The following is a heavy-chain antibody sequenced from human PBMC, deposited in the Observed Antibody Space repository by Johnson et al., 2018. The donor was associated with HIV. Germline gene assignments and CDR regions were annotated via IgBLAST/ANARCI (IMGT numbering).Heavy chain of an antibody. D-gene: IGHD2-21*01. J-gene: IGHJ3*02. V-gene: IGHV3-30*02. CDR1: GFTFSSYG. CDR2: IRYDGSNK. CDR3: AIDCGGDCYSGSGAFDI. Sequence: QVQLVESGGGVVQPGGSLRLSCAASGFTFSSYGMHWVRQAPGKGLEWVAFIRYDGSNKYYADSVKGRFTISRDNSKNTLYLHMNSLRAEDTAVYYCAIDCGGDCYSGSGAFDIWGQGTMVTVSS.